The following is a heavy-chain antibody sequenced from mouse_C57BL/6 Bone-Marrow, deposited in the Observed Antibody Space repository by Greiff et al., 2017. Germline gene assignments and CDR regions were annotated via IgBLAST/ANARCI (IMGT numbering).Heavy chain of an antibody. CDR2: ISSGSSTI. J-gene: IGHJ4*01. V-gene: IGHV5-17*01. Sequence: EVQLVESGGGLVKPGGSLKLSCAASGFTFSDYGMHWVRQAPEKGLEWVAYISSGSSTIYYADTVKGRFTISRDNAKNTLFLQMTSLRSEDTAMYYCAMMVTTGLGAMDYWGQGTSVTVSS. D-gene: IGHD2-2*01. CDR3: AMMVTTGLGAMDY. CDR1: GFTFSDYG.